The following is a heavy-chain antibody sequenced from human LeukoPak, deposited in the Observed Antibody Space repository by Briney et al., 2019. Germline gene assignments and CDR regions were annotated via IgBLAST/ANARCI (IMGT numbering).Heavy chain of an antibody. CDR2: IRYDGSNK. Sequence: GGSLRLSCAASEFTFSKFPMGWVRQAPGKGLEWVAFIRYDGSNKYYADSVKGRFTISRDNSKNTLYLQMNSLRAEDTAVYYCAEDIPGYSSSRRTYFDYWGQGTLVTVSS. D-gene: IGHD6-13*01. J-gene: IGHJ4*02. CDR3: AEDIPGYSSSRRTYFDY. CDR1: EFTFSKFP. V-gene: IGHV3-30*02.